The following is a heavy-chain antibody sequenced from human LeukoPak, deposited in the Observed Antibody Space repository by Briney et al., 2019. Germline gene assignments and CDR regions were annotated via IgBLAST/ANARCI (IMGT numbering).Heavy chain of an antibody. CDR2: ISSSSSTI. CDR3: ARGVLSGYHTHFDY. V-gene: IGHV3-48*01. J-gene: IGHJ4*02. CDR1: GFTFSDYY. D-gene: IGHD3-3*01. Sequence: GGSLRLSCAASGFTFSDYYMNWVRQAPGKGLEWVSYISSSSSTIYYADSVKGRFTISRDNAKNSLYLQMNSLRAEDTAVYYCARGVLSGYHTHFDYWGQGTLVTVSS.